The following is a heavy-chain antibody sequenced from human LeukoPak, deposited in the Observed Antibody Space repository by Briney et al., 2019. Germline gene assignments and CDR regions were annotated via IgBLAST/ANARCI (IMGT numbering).Heavy chain of an antibody. CDR3: ARGVTPFDY. V-gene: IGHV4-38-2*02. CDR2: MYHSGST. Sequence: PSETLSLTCTVSGYSISSGYYWGWIRQPPGKGLEWIGSMYHSGSTYYNPSLKSRVTISVDTSKNHFSLKLSSVTAADTAVYYCARGVTPFDYWGQGTLVTVSS. CDR1: GYSISSGYY. D-gene: IGHD2-21*02. J-gene: IGHJ4*02.